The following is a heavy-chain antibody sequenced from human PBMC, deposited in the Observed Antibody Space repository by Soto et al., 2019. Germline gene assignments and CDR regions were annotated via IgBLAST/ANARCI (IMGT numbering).Heavy chain of an antibody. J-gene: IGHJ4*02. D-gene: IGHD3-10*01. V-gene: IGHV3-30-3*01. CDR3: ARPRITMVRGVIDY. CDR2: ISYDGSNR. CDR1: GFTFSSYG. Sequence: PGGSLRLSCAASGFTFSSYGMHWVRQAPGKGLEWVAVISYDGSNRYYADAVKGRFTISRDNSKNTLYLQMNSLRAEDTAVYYCARPRITMVRGVIDYWGQGTLVTVSS.